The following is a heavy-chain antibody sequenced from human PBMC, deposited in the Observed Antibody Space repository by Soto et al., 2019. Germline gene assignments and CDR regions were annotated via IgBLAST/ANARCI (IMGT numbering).Heavy chain of an antibody. Sequence: SETLSLTCTVSGGSISSSGYYWGWIRQPPGKGLEWIGSIYYSGSTYYNPSLKSRVTISVDTSKNQFSLKLSSVTAADTAVYYCARVTNYYDSSGYYQNFFFYYWGQGTLVTVSS. CDR2: IYYSGST. D-gene: IGHD3-22*01. CDR1: GGSISSSGYY. V-gene: IGHV4-39*01. J-gene: IGHJ4*02. CDR3: ARVTNYYDSSGYYQNFFFYY.